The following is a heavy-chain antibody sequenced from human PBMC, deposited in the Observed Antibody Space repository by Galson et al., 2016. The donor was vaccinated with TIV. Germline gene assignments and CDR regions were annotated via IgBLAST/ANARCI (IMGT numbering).Heavy chain of an antibody. CDR3: ATEGMDI. Sequence: SLRLSCAGSGFPFDDYGMHWVRQGPQKGLEWVSYINGSGSVTHYADSVKDRFTISRDNYRNYVFLEMNDLRVEDSAIYYCATEGMDIWGRGTTVTVSS. V-gene: IGHV3-43*02. J-gene: IGHJ6*02. CDR1: GFPFDDYG. CDR2: INGSGSVT.